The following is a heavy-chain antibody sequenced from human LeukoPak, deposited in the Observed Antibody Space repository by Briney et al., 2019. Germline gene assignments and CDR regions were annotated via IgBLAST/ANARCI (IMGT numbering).Heavy chain of an antibody. V-gene: IGHV4-59*01. D-gene: IGHD6-19*01. J-gene: IGHJ4*02. CDR2: IYYIGST. CDR3: ARGIAVADYYFDY. CDR1: GGSISSYY. Sequence: SGPTLVKPSETLSLTCTVSGGSISSYYWSWIRQPPGKGLGWIGYIYYIGSTNYNPSLKSRVTISGDTSKNHFSLKLSSVTAADTAVYYCARGIAVADYYFDYWGQGTLVTVSS.